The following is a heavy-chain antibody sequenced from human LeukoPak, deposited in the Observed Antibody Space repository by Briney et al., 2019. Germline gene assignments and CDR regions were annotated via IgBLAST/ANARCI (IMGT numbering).Heavy chain of an antibody. J-gene: IGHJ5*02. Sequence: PSETLSLTCTVSGGSISSYYWSWIRQPAGKGLEWIGRIYTSGSTNYNPSLKSRVTMSVGTSKNQFSLKLSSVTAADTAVYYCARATVVRGVIRFDPWGQGTLVTVSS. V-gene: IGHV4-4*07. CDR1: GGSISSYY. CDR2: IYTSGST. CDR3: ARATVVRGVIRFDP. D-gene: IGHD3-10*01.